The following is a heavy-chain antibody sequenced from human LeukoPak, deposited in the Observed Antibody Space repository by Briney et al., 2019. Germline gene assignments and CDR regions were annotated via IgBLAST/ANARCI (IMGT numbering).Heavy chain of an antibody. V-gene: IGHV3-21*01. CDR2: ISSSSSYI. D-gene: IGHD6-13*01. Sequence: GGSLRLSCAASGFTFSSYSMNWVRQAPGKGLEWVSSISSSSSYIYYADSVKGRFTISRDNAKNSLYLQMNSLRAEDTAVYYCARDPPGIAAAGTAFDIWGQGTMVTVSS. CDR3: ARDPPGIAAAGTAFDI. CDR1: GFTFSSYS. J-gene: IGHJ3*02.